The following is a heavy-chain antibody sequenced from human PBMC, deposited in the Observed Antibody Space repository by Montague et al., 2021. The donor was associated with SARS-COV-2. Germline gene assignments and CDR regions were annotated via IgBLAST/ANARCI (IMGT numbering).Heavy chain of an antibody. D-gene: IGHD3-10*01. V-gene: IGHV2-70*11. Sequence: PALVKPTQTLTLTCTFSGFSLSTSGMCVSWIRQPPGKALEWLARIDWDDDKYYSTSLKTRLTISKDTSKNQVVLTMTNMDPVDTATYYCVRLTYYCGSGSYYLPNYFDYGGQGTLVTVSS. J-gene: IGHJ4*02. CDR1: GFSLSTSGMC. CDR3: VRLTYYCGSGSYYLPNYFDY. CDR2: IDWDDDK.